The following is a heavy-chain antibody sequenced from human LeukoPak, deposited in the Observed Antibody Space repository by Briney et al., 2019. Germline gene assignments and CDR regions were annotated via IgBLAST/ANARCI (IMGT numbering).Heavy chain of an antibody. Sequence: GGSLRLSCTASGFIFSTYGMHWVRQAPGKGLGWVAFIQFDGSEKFYADSVKGRFTISRDNSKNTLYLQMNSLRPEDTSVYYCAEDQKLQPFHYWGQGTLVTVSS. D-gene: IGHD1-1*01. V-gene: IGHV3-30*02. J-gene: IGHJ4*02. CDR3: AEDQKLQPFHY. CDR2: IQFDGSEK. CDR1: GFIFSTYG.